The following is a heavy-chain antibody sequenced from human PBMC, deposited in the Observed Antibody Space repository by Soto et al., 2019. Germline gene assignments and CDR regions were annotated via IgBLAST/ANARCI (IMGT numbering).Heavy chain of an antibody. D-gene: IGHD5-18*01. V-gene: IGHV1-18*01. CDR1: GYTFTSYG. CDR3: ARDQAMAQFDY. Sequence: QVQLVQSGAEVKKPGASVKDSCKASGYTFTSYGISWVRQAPGQGLEWMGWINAYNGNTKYAQKLQGRVTMTTDTSTSTAYMELSSLRSDDTSVYYCARDQAMAQFDYWGQGTLVPVSS. J-gene: IGHJ4*02. CDR2: INAYNGNT.